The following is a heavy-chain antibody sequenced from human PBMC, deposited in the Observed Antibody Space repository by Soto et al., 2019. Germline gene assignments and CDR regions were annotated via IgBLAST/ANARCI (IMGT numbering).Heavy chain of an antibody. V-gene: IGHV3-7*01. J-gene: IGHJ4*02. CDR1: GFTFSGQW. D-gene: IGHD2-8*02. CDR2: IKPDGSEK. CDR3: ARDVWWSWDN. Sequence: EVQLVESGGGLVQPGGSLRLSCEASGFTFSGQWMRWVRQAPGKGLEWVAKIKPDGSEKYYVDSVKGRFTISRDNAENSLYLQMNSLTAEDTAVYYCARDVWWSWDNWGQGTLVTVSS.